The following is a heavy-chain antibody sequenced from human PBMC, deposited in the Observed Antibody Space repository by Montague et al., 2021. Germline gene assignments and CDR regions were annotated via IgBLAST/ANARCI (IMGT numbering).Heavy chain of an antibody. CDR1: GGSISTYH. CDR2: THYNGNTNY. D-gene: IGHD2-15*01. V-gene: IGHV4-59*01. J-gene: IGHJ4*02. Sequence: SETLSLTCTVSGGSISTYHWIWLRQPPGKGLEWIGETHYNGNTNYNYNLSLKSRVTMSADTSKNQVSLKVNSVTAADTAVYYCARQGFYASGGFFIWGLGTLATVSS. CDR3: ARQGFYASGGFFI.